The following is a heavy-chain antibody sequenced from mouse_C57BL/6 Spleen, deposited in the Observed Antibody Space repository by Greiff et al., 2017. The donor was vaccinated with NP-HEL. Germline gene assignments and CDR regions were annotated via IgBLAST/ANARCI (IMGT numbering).Heavy chain of an antibody. CDR2: IYPGDGDT. CDR1: GYAFSSYW. J-gene: IGHJ1*03. Sequence: QVQLQQSGAELVKPGASVKISCKTSGYAFSSYWMNWVKQRPGKGLEWIGQIYPGDGDTNYNGKFKGKATLTADKSSSTAYMQLSSLTSEDSAVYFCARRGYGSSYYVYWYFDVWGTGTTVTVSS. D-gene: IGHD1-1*01. CDR3: ARRGYGSSYYVYWYFDV. V-gene: IGHV1-80*01.